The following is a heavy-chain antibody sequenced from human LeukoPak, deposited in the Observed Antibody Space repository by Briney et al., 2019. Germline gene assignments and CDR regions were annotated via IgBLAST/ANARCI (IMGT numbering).Heavy chain of an antibody. Sequence: SQTLSLTCTVSGGSISSGSYYWSWIRQPAGKGLEWIGRIYTSGSTNYNPSLKSRVTISVDTSKNQFSLNLNSVTAADTAVYYCARGRPYYYDSTGFYPLFDYWGLGTPVTVSS. D-gene: IGHD3-22*01. CDR2: IYTSGST. CDR3: ARGRPYYYDSTGFYPLFDY. CDR1: GGSISSGSYY. J-gene: IGHJ4*02. V-gene: IGHV4-61*02.